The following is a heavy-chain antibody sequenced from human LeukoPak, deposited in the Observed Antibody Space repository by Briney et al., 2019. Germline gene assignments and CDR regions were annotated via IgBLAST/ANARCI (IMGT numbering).Heavy chain of an antibody. D-gene: IGHD3-22*01. CDR2: VDSDGNIT. CDR1: GFTFSSYY. J-gene: IGHJ4*02. CDR3: ARISYDSRGYYDY. Sequence: WGSLRLSCVASGFTFSSYYLHWVCQGPGQGLVWVSRVDSDGNITTYADSMKSRLTISRDNAKNTLYMQMNSLRAEDTAVYYCARISYDSRGYYDYWGQGTLVTVSS. V-gene: IGHV3-74*01.